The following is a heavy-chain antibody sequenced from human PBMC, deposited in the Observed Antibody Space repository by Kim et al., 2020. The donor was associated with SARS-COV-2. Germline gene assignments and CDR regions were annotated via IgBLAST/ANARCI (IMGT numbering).Heavy chain of an antibody. CDR2: IYYSGST. Sequence: SETLSLTCTVSGGSISSSSYYWGRIRQPPGKGLEWIGSIYYSGSTYYSPSLKSRVTISVDTSKNQFSLKLSSVTAADTAVYYCARHGITSLLWFGEGFDYWGQGTLVTVSS. D-gene: IGHD3-10*01. CDR1: GGSISSSSYY. CDR3: ARHGITSLLWFGEGFDY. J-gene: IGHJ4*02. V-gene: IGHV4-39*01.